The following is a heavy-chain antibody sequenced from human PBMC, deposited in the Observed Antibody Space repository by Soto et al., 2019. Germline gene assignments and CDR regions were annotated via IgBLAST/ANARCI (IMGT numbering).Heavy chain of an antibody. CDR1: GGTFSSYA. V-gene: IGHV1-69*01. Sequence: QVQLVQSGAEVKKPGSSVKVSCKASGGTFSSYAISWVRQAPGQGLEWMGGVIPIFGTPTYAQKFRGRVTITAEESTSTAYMDLSSLRSEDTAIYYCARSGSQKSYYYDMDVWGQGTTVTVSS. CDR2: VIPIFGTP. J-gene: IGHJ6*02. CDR3: ARSGSQKSYYYDMDV. D-gene: IGHD3-10*01.